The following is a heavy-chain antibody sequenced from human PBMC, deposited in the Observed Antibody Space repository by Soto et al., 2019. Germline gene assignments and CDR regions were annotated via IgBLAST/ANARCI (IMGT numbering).Heavy chain of an antibody. CDR1: GGTFSSYA. D-gene: IGHD1-26*01. CDR3: ARDRGIVGARYFDY. J-gene: IGHJ4*02. V-gene: IGHV1-69*01. Sequence: SLKRSWKAAGGTFSSYAISWVIQAPGQGLEWMGGIIPIFGTANYAQKFQGRVTITADESTSTAYMELSSLRSEDTAVYYCARDRGIVGARYFDYWGQGTLVTVSS. CDR2: IIPIFGTA.